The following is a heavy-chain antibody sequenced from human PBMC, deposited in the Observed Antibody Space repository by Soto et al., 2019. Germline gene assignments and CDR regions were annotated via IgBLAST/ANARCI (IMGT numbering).Heavy chain of an antibody. Sequence: QVQLQESGPGLVKPSETLSLTCTVSGGSISSDSWSWIRQPPGKGLEWIGYIHDSGSTNYNPSLKSRITILVATSKTQFSLKLSSVTAADTAVYHCARQLAVGSSGWWVDIWGQGTLVTVSS. D-gene: IGHD6-19*01. CDR2: IHDSGST. V-gene: IGHV4-59*08. CDR3: ARQLAVGSSGWWVDI. J-gene: IGHJ3*02. CDR1: GGSISSDS.